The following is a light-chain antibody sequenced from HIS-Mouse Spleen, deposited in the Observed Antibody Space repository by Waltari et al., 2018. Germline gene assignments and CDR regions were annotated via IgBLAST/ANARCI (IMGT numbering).Light chain of an antibody. J-gene: IGLJ2*01. CDR2: DVS. Sequence: QSALTQPASVSGSPGQSITISCTGTSSDFGGYNYVSWYQQHPGKAPKLMIYDVSNRPAGVSNRFSGSKSGNTASLTISGLQAEDEADYYCSSYTSSSTEVFGGGTKLTVL. CDR1: SSDFGGYNY. CDR3: SSYTSSSTEV. V-gene: IGLV2-14*03.